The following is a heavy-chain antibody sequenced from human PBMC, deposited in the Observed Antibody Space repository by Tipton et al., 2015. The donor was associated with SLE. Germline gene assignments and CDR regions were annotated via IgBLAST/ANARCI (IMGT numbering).Heavy chain of an antibody. CDR3: ARDLGRGSHYFDY. J-gene: IGHJ4*02. D-gene: IGHD3-10*01. Sequence: TLSLPCTVSGGPISSYYWSWIRQPPGKGLEWFGYIYYSGSTNYNPSLKSRVTISVDTSKNQFSLKRSSVTAADTAVYYCARDLGRGSHYFDYWGQGTLVTVSA. CDR1: GGPISSYY. CDR2: IYYSGST. V-gene: IGHV4-59*01.